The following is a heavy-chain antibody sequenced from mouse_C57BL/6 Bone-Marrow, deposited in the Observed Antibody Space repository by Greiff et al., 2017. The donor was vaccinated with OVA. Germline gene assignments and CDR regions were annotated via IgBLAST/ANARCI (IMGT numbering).Heavy chain of an antibody. CDR3: AHYGSRLYLHY. D-gene: IGHD1-1*01. CDR1: GYTFTNYW. Sequence: QVQLQQPGAELVRPGTSVKLSCKASGYTFTNYWMHWVKQRPGQGLEWIGVIAPSDSYINYNQKLKGRATLTVDTPSRTAYMHLSSLPSEDSAVYYCAHYGSRLYLHYWGQGTSLTVS. CDR2: IAPSDSYI. J-gene: IGHJ2*02. V-gene: IGHV1-59*01.